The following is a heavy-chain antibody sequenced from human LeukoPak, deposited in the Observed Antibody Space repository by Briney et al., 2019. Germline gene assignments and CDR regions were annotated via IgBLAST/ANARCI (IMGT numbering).Heavy chain of an antibody. Sequence: GASVKVSCKGSGYTFSKYAMNWVRQAPGQGLEWMGWINTKTGDPTYGQGFTGRFVFSLETSVSTAYLQINSLKAEDTAVYYCARGGELWFGELNFDYWGQGTLVTVSS. D-gene: IGHD3-10*01. CDR3: ARGGELWFGELNFDY. CDR1: GYTFSKYA. J-gene: IGHJ4*02. V-gene: IGHV7-4-1*02. CDR2: INTKTGDP.